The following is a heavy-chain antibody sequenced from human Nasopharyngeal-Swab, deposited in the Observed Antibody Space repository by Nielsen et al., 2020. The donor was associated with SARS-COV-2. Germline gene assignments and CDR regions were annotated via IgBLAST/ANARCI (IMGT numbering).Heavy chain of an antibody. CDR2: ISYDGSNK. Sequence: GESLKISCAASGFTFSSYGMHWVRQAPGKGLEWVAVISYDGSNKYYADSVKGRFTISRDNSKNTLYLQMNSLRAEDTAVYYCARANSSSWSFDCWGQGTLVTVSS. CDR3: ARANSSSWSFDC. CDR1: GFTFSSYG. D-gene: IGHD6-13*01. J-gene: IGHJ4*02. V-gene: IGHV3-30*03.